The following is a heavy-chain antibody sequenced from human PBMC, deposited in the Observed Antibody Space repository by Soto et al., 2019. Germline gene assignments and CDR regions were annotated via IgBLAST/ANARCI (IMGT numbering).Heavy chain of an antibody. J-gene: IGHJ4*02. V-gene: IGHV1-8*02. CDR2: MNPNSGNT. D-gene: IGHD7-27*01. CDR1: GYTFTGYY. Sequence: ASVKVSCKASGYTFTGYYINWVRQATGQGLEWMGWMNPNSGNTGYAQKFQGRVTMTRNTSISTAYMELSSLRSEDTAVYYCARGRIGATGDLRYWGQGTLVTVSS. CDR3: ARGRIGATGDLRY.